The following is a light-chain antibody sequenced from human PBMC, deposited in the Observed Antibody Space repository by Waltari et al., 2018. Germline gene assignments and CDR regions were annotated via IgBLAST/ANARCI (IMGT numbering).Light chain of an antibody. CDR1: SSDVGGYNY. CDR3: SSYAGSNIPYV. J-gene: IGLJ1*01. CDR2: EVS. V-gene: IGLV2-8*01. Sequence: QSALTQPPSASGSPGQSVTISSTGTSSDVGGYNYVSSYQQHPGKAPKLMIYEVSKRPSGLPDRFSGSKSGNTASLTVSGLQAEDEADYYCSSYAGSNIPYVFGTGTKVTVL.